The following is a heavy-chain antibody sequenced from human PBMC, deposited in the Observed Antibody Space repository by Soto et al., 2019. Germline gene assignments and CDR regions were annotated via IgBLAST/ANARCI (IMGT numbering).Heavy chain of an antibody. Sequence: SETLSLTCAVYGGSFSGYYSNWIRQPPGKGLEWIGEINHSGSTNYNPSLKSRVSISVGTSNNQFSLKLSSVTAADTAVYYCARGRGDGYNQDWYFDLWGRGTLVTVSS. D-gene: IGHD3-10*01. V-gene: IGHV4-34*01. CDR1: GGSFSGYY. J-gene: IGHJ2*01. CDR3: ARGRGDGYNQDWYFDL. CDR2: INHSGST.